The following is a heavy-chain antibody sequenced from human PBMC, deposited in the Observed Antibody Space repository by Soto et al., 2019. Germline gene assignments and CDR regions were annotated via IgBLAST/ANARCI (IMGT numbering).Heavy chain of an antibody. CDR1: GYTFTSYA. Sequence: QVQLVQSGAEVKKPGASVKVSCKASGYTFTSYAMHWVRQAPGQRLEWMGWINAGNGNTKYSQKFQGRVTITRDTSASTAYMELSSLRSEDMAVYYCARDLTKLVVVVAATGLFDYWGQGTLVTVSS. CDR2: INAGNGNT. V-gene: IGHV1-3*01. D-gene: IGHD2-15*01. CDR3: ARDLTKLVVVVAATGLFDY. J-gene: IGHJ4*02.